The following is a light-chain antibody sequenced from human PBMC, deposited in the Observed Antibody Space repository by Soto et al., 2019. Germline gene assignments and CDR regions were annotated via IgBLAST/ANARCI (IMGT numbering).Light chain of an antibody. CDR3: GSYGGSTTYV. CDR1: SSDVGSYNL. V-gene: IGLV2-23*02. J-gene: IGLJ1*01. CDR2: EVS. Sequence: QSALTQPASVSGSPGQSITISCTGTSSDVGSYNLVSWYQQHPGKAPTLIIYEVSERPSGVSNRFSGSKSGNTASLTIAGLQTEDDADYYCGSYGGSTTYVFGTGTKVTVL.